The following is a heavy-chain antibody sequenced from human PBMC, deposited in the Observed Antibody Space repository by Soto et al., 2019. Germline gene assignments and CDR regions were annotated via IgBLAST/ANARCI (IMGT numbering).Heavy chain of an antibody. CDR1: GGSISRGGYY. CDR3: ARRLQLVRGGNWFDP. D-gene: IGHD6-13*01. V-gene: IGHV4-31*03. J-gene: IGHJ5*02. CDR2: IYYSGST. Sequence: PSETLSLTCTVSGGSISRGGYYWSWIPQHPGKGLEWIGYIYYSGSTYYNPSLKSRVTISVDTSKNQFSLKLSSVTAADTAVYYCARRLQLVRGGNWFDPWGQGTLVTVSS.